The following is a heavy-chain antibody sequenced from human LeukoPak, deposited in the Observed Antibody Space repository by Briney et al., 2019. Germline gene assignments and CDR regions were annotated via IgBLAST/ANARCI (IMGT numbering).Heavy chain of an antibody. CDR3: AKGGGGAFDI. V-gene: IGHV3-9*03. J-gene: IGHJ3*02. Sequence: GRSLRLSCAASGFTFGDYAMHWVRQVPGKGLEWVSYISWNGGSIDYADSVKGRFTISRDNAKNSPYLQMNSLRVEDMALYYCAKGGGGAFDIWGQGTMVTVSS. D-gene: IGHD3-3*01. CDR2: ISWNGGSI. CDR1: GFTFGDYA.